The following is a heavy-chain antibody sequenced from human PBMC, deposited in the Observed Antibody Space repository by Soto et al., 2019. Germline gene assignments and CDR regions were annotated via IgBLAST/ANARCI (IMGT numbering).Heavy chain of an antibody. V-gene: IGHV1-18*01. CDR3: ARDNGYYDF. CDR2: ISTTSGNT. D-gene: IGHD2-8*01. Sequence: QIQMVQSGAEVKQPGASVKISCKTSGYTFSSYSINWVRQAPGQGLVWMAWISTTSGNTHYAERVQGRVTVTLDKSARTAFMEMWGLTSDDTAVYFCARDNGYYDFWGQGTLVTVSS. CDR1: GYTFSSYS. J-gene: IGHJ4*02.